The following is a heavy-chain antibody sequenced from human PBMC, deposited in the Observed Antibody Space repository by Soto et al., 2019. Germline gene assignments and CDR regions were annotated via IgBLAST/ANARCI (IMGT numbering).Heavy chain of an antibody. Sequence: PSETLSLTCAVSGGSISSGGYSWSWIRQPPGKGLEWIGYIYHSGSTYYNPSLKSRVTISVDTSKNHFSLKLSSVTAADTAVYYCARDGYTLTPNYYYGMDVWGQGTTVTVS. D-gene: IGHD4-4*01. CDR3: ARDGYTLTPNYYYGMDV. J-gene: IGHJ6*02. CDR1: GGSISSGGYS. CDR2: IYHSGST. V-gene: IGHV4-30-2*01.